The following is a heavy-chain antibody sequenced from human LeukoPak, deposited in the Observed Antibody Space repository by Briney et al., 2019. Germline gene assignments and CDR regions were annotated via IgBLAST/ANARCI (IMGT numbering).Heavy chain of an antibody. CDR1: GGSISSSSYY. CDR2: IYYSGST. V-gene: IGHV4-39*01. J-gene: IGHJ4*02. Sequence: SETLSLTCTVSGGSISSSSYYWGWIRQPPRKGLEWIGSIYYSGSTYYNPSLKSRVTISVDTSKNQFSLKLNSVTAADTAVYYCAADSSGYYYMDYWGQGTLVTVSS. CDR3: AADSSGYYYMDY. D-gene: IGHD3-22*01.